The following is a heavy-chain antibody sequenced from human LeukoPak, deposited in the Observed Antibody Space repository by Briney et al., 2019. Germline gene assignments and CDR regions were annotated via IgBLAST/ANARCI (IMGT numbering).Heavy chain of an antibody. D-gene: IGHD5-12*01. J-gene: IGHJ4*02. V-gene: IGHV1-2*02. CDR2: INPNSGGT. CDR1: GYTFTGYY. CDR3: AIYSSYDGRQSFDY. Sequence: ASVKVSCKASGYTFTGYYMHWVRQAPGQGLEWMGWINPNSGGTNYAQKFQGRVTMTRDTSISTAYMELSRLRSDDTAVYYCAIYSSYDGRQSFDYWGQGTLVTVSS.